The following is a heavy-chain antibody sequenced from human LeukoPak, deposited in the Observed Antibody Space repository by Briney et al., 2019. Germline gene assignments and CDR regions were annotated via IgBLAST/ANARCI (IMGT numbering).Heavy chain of an antibody. J-gene: IGHJ1*01. Sequence: GASVKVSCKASGYTFTSYDINWVRQATGQGLEWMGWISAYNGNTNYAQKLQGRVTMTTDTSTSTAYMELRSLRSDDTAVYYCASSLLLYYYGSGSLEHWGQGTLVTVSS. D-gene: IGHD3-10*01. CDR1: GYTFTSYD. V-gene: IGHV1-18*01. CDR3: ASSLLLYYYGSGSLEH. CDR2: ISAYNGNT.